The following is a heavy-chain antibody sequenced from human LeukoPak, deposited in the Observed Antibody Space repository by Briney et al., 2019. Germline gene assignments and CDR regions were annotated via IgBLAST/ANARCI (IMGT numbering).Heavy chain of an antibody. D-gene: IGHD3-10*01. CDR1: GFTFNNFD. V-gene: IGHV3-30*02. Sequence: GGPLRLSCAASGFTFNNFDIHWVRQAPGKGLEWVAFIRYDRDKKYYADSVKGRFSISRDNSKNTLYLQMNSLRAEDTAVYYCARDHSESGSYPNPWGQGTLVTVSS. J-gene: IGHJ5*02. CDR2: IRYDRDKK. CDR3: ARDHSESGSYPNP.